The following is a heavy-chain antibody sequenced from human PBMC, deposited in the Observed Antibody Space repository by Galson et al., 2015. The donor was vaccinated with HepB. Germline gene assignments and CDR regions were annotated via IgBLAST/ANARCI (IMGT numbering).Heavy chain of an antibody. J-gene: IGHJ4*02. V-gene: IGHV3-33*01. Sequence: SLRLSCAASGFTFSSYGMHWVRRAPGKGLEWVAVIWYDGSNKYYADSVKGRFTISRDNSKNTLYLQMNSLRAEDTAVYYCARDFRAGATDYWGQGTLVTVSS. CDR3: ARDFRAGATDY. CDR1: GFTFSSYG. D-gene: IGHD1-26*01. CDR2: IWYDGSNK.